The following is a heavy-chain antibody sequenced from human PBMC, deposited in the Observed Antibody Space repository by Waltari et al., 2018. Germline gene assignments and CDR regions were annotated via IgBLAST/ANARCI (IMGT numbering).Heavy chain of an antibody. CDR2: IYPGGYDT. V-gene: IGHV5-51*01. Sequence: VQRVPSGAAVRQPGGSLKISCKGSGYSFPSYLIGWMCKMPGKGLEWMGIIYPGGYDTRYSPSFQGQVTISADKSISTAYLQWSSLKASDTAMYYCARIAYTVTSHFDYWGQGTLVTVSS. CDR1: GYSFPSYL. CDR3: ARIAYTVTSHFDY. D-gene: IGHD4-17*01. J-gene: IGHJ4*02.